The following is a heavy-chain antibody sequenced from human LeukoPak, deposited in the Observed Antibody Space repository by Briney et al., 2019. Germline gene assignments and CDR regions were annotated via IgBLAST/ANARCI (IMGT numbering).Heavy chain of an antibody. Sequence: GGSLRLSCAASGFTFSNYWMSWVRQAPGKGLEWVAHIKEDGSEILDVESVKGRFTISRDDAKNTLYLQMNSLRAEDTAVYYCARAYNSHFDYWGQGALVTVSS. J-gene: IGHJ4*02. D-gene: IGHD1-1*01. CDR3: ARAYNSHFDY. CDR1: GFTFSNYW. CDR2: IKEDGSEI. V-gene: IGHV3-7*01.